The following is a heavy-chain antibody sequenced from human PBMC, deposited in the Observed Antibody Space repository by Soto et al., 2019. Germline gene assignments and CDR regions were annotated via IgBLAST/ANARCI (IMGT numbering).Heavy chain of an antibody. CDR3: ARDVGSSFDDYYGMDV. D-gene: IGHD6-6*01. Sequence: QVQLQESGPGLVKPSGTLSLTCAVSGGSISSSNWWSWVRQPPGKGLEWIGEIYHSGSTNYNPSLKSRVTIAVDKSKNQFALKLSSVTAADTAVYYCARDVGSSFDDYYGMDVWGQGTTVTVSS. CDR2: IYHSGST. CDR1: GGSISSSNW. V-gene: IGHV4-4*02. J-gene: IGHJ6*02.